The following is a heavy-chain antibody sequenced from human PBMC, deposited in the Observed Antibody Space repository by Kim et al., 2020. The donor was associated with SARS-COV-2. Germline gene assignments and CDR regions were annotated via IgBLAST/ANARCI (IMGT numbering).Heavy chain of an antibody. D-gene: IGHD2-2*01. Sequence: YAASVKGRFTISRDDSKNTAYLQMNSLKTEDTAVYYCTTREDIVVVPAETWGQGTLVTVSS. V-gene: IGHV3-73*01. J-gene: IGHJ4*02. CDR3: TTREDIVVVPAET.